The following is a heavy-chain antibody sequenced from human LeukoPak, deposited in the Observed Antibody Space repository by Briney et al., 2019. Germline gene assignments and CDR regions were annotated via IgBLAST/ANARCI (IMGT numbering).Heavy chain of an antibody. V-gene: IGHV4-38-2*02. Sequence: SETLSLTCIVSGGSISSYYWGWIRQPPGKGLEWIGSIYHSGSTYYNPSLKSRVTISVDTSKNQFSLKLSSVTAADTAVYYCARDRSWQLVPNYWGQGTLVTVSS. J-gene: IGHJ4*02. CDR3: ARDRSWQLVPNY. CDR1: GGSISSYY. CDR2: IYHSGST. D-gene: IGHD6-13*01.